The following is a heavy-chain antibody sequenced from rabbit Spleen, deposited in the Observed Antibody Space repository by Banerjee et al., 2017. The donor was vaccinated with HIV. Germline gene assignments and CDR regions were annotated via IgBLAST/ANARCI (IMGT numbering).Heavy chain of an antibody. J-gene: IGHJ6*01. D-gene: IGHD1-1*01. CDR1: GFTLSRYYM. CDR2: IYISTGNT. V-gene: IGHV1S45*01. CDR3: ARERGSGYATYGSEL. Sequence: QEQLEESAGGLVQPGGSLKLSCKASGFTLSRYYMNWVRQAPGKGLEWIACIYISTGNTYYASWAKGRFTISKTSSTTVTLQMTSLTAADTATYFCARERGSGYATYGSELWGQGTLVTVS.